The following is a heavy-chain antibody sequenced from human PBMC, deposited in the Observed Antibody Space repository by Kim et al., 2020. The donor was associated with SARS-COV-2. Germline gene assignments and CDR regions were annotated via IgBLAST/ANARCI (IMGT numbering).Heavy chain of an antibody. CDR2: IIASGGGT. Sequence: ASVKVSCKASGYTFTTYYFHWVRQAPGQGLEWMGVIIASGGGTNYAQKFQGRVTMTRDTSTSTVYMELSSLKSEDTAVHYCARAARQQLADFDYWGQGTL. D-gene: IGHD6-13*01. J-gene: IGHJ4*02. V-gene: IGHV1-46*01. CDR1: GYTFTTYY. CDR3: ARAARQQLADFDY.